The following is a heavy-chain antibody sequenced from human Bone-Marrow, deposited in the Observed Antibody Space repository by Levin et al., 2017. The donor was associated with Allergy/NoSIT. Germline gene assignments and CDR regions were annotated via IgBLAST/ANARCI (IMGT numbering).Heavy chain of an antibody. J-gene: IGHJ4*02. CDR2: IKTNADGGTI. Sequence: SGGSLRLSCAASGITFTNAWMNWVRQAPGKGLEWVGLIKTNADGGTIDYAAPVKGRFTISRDDSKNTLYLHMNSLITEDTAVYYCNSGDFDVWSGYYSFEYWGRGTLVTVSS. CDR1: GITFTNAW. V-gene: IGHV3-15*01. CDR3: NSGDFDVWSGYYSFEY. D-gene: IGHD3-3*01.